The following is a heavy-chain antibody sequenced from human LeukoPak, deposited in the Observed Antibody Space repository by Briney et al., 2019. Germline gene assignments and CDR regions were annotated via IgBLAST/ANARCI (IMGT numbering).Heavy chain of an antibody. V-gene: IGHV3-74*01. CDR2: INSDGSST. D-gene: IGHD1-14*01. CDR1: GFTFSSYW. J-gene: IGHJ2*01. Sequence: GGSLRLSCVASGFTFSSYWMHWVRQAPGKGLVWVSRINSDGSSTSYAGSVKGRFTISRDNAKNTLYLQMNSLRAEDTAVHYCARGRKDWYVDLWGRGTLVTVSS. CDR3: ARGRKDWYVDL.